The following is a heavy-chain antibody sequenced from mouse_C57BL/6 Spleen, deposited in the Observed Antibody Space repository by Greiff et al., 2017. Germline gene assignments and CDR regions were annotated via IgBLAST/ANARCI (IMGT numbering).Heavy chain of an antibody. CDR1: GYAFSSSW. J-gene: IGHJ1*03. Sequence: QVQLQQSGPELVKPGASVKISCKASGYAFSSSWMNWVKQRPGKGLGWIGRIYPGDGDTNYNGKFKGKATLTADKSSSTAYMQLSSLTSEDSAVYFCARGMDDYDSHWYFDVWGTGTTVTVSS. CDR2: IYPGDGDT. V-gene: IGHV1-82*01. D-gene: IGHD2-4*01. CDR3: ARGMDDYDSHWYFDV.